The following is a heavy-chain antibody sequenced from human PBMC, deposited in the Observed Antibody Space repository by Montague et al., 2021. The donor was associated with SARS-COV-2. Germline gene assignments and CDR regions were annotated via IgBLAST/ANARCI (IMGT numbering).Heavy chain of an antibody. V-gene: IGHV4-59*12. CDR1: GGSINNSY. Sequence: SETLSLTCTVSGGSINNSYWSWIRQPQGKGLEWIGYIYYRGSTNYNPSLETRVNISVDPAKNQFSLKMSSVTAADTAVYYCAREDRWNWFDPWGQGTLVIVSS. J-gene: IGHJ5*02. D-gene: IGHD5-24*01. CDR2: IYYRGST. CDR3: AREDRWNWFDP.